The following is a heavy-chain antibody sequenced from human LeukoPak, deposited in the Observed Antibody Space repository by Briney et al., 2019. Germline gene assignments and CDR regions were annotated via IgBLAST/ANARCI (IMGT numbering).Heavy chain of an antibody. CDR3: AREYSSGWYTL. V-gene: IGHV3-21*01. D-gene: IGHD6-19*01. Sequence: GGSLRLSCAASGFTFSSYSMNWVRQAPGKGLEWVSSISSSSSYIYYADSVKGRLTISRDNAKNSLYLQMNSLRAEDTAVYYCAREYSSGWYTLWGQGTLVTVSS. CDR2: ISSSSSYI. J-gene: IGHJ4*02. CDR1: GFTFSSYS.